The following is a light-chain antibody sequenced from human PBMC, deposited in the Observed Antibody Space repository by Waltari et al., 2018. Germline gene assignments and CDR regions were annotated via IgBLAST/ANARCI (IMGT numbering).Light chain of an antibody. J-gene: IGKJ2*01. V-gene: IGKV4-1*01. Sequence: DIVMTQSPDSLAVSLGERATINCKSSQSVFYSSNNKHYLAWYQQKPGQPPKLLIYGASTRESGVPDRFSGSGSGTDFTLTISSLQAEDVAVYYCQQYYTPPHTFGQGTKLEIK. CDR3: QQYYTPPHT. CDR2: GAS. CDR1: QSVFYSSNNKHY.